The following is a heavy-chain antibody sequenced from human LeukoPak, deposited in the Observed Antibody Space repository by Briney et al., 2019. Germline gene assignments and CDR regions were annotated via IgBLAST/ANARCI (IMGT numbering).Heavy chain of an antibody. Sequence: SETQSLTCTVSGGSINTYYWSWIRQPPGKGLEWIGYISNSGSSNYNPSLRSRVTISIDTSKNQLSLNLTSVTAADTAMYYCARGNSNKGLLIMWGQGTMVTVSS. CDR3: ARGNSNKGLLIM. D-gene: IGHD1-26*01. CDR2: ISNSGSS. V-gene: IGHV4-59*01. CDR1: GGSINTYY. J-gene: IGHJ3*02.